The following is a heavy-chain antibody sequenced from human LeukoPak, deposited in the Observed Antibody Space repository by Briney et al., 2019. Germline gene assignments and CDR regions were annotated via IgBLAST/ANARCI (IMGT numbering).Heavy chain of an antibody. D-gene: IGHD4-23*01. V-gene: IGHV4-59*01. Sequence: PSETLSLTCNASGGSMSSYYWRWIRQPPGKGLEWIGYLYNSGSTNYNPSLKSRVIILIDTSKNQFSLKLSSVTAADTAVYYCARAWLGYGGNAYWYFDHWGRGTLVTVSS. J-gene: IGHJ2*01. CDR2: LYNSGST. CDR1: GGSMSSYY. CDR3: ARAWLGYGGNAYWYFDH.